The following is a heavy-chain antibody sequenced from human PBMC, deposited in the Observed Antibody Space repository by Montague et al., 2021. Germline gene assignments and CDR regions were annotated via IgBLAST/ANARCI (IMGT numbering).Heavy chain of an antibody. V-gene: IGHV4-38-2*02. CDR2: VSHGGRT. J-gene: IGHJ6*03. CDR3: ARERGRYYYMDI. Sequence: SETLSLTCTVSRSLINSDYYWGWIRQPPGKGLEWMGSVSHGGRTYYNPSLKSRVTISVDTSNNHFSLKLSSVTAADTAMYYCARERGRYYYMDIWGKGTTITVSS. CDR1: RSLINSDYY.